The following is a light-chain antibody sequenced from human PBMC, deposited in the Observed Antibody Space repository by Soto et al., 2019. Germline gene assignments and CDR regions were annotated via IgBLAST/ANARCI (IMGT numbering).Light chain of an antibody. J-gene: IGKJ1*01. CDR3: QQRSNWPQT. V-gene: IGKV3D-20*02. Sequence: EIVLAQSPGTLSLSPGERATLSFRASQSVSSSYLSWYHQKPGQAPRLLIYGASSRATGIAARFSGSGSGTDFTLTISSLEPEDFAVYYCQQRSNWPQTFGQGTKVDIK. CDR2: GAS. CDR1: QSVSSSY.